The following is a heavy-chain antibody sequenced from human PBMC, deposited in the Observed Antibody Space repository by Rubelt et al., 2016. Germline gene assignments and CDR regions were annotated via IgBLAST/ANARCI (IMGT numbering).Heavy chain of an antibody. D-gene: IGHD5-18*01. V-gene: IGHV1-18*01. CDR2: ISGYNGKT. Sequence: GAAVKVSCKASGYTFTTYGFSWVRQAPGQGLEWMGWISGYNGKTNYVQSLQGRINMTTDTSTSTAYMELRNLRSDDTASYYCARTGGVGGYSYGYPLCWGQGTLVTVSA. J-gene: IGHJ4*02. CDR3: ARTGGVGGYSYGYPLC. CDR1: GYTFTTYG.